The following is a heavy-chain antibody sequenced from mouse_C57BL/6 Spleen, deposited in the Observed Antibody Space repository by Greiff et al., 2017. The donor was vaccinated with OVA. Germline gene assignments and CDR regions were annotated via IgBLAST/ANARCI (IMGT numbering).Heavy chain of an antibody. V-gene: IGHV5-17*01. J-gene: IGHJ2*01. Sequence: EVLLVESGGGLVKPGGSLKLSCAASGFTFSDYGMHWVRQAPEKGLEWVAYISSGSSTIYYADTVKGRFTISRDNAKNTLYLQMTSLRTEDAAMYYYASEGDGEGNFDCWGQGTTLTVAS. CDR3: ASEGDGEGNFDC. CDR2: ISSGSSTI. CDR1: GFTFSDYG. D-gene: IGHD2-13*01.